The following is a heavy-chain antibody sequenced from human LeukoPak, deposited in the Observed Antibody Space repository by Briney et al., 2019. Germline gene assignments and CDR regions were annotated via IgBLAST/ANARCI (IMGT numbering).Heavy chain of an antibody. CDR2: IKQDGSEK. J-gene: IGHJ5*02. CDR1: GFTFSNYW. CDR3: ARGCGSENYFFHNWFDP. V-gene: IGHV3-7*03. D-gene: IGHD3-10*01. Sequence: GGSLRLSCAASGFTFSNYWMSWVHQAPGKGLEWVANIKQDGSEKYYVGSVKGRFTISRDNAKNSLYLQMNSLRVEDTAVYYCARGCGSENYFFHNWFDPWGQGTLVSVSS.